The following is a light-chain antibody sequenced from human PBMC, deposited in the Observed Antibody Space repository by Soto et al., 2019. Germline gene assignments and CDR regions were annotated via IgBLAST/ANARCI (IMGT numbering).Light chain of an antibody. Sequence: QSALAQPSSVSGSPGQSITISCTGTSTDVGGYNYVSWYQHHSGKAPKLLIYEVTNRPSGISDRFSGSKSVNTASLTISGLQAEDDSAYYCCLSSSTGTSFLFGTGTKLTVL. CDR1: STDVGGYNY. V-gene: IGLV2-14*01. J-gene: IGLJ1*01. CDR3: CLSSSTGTSFL. CDR2: EVT.